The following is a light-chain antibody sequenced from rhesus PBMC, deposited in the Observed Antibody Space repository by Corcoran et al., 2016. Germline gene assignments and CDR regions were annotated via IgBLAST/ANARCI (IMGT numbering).Light chain of an antibody. CDR1: QGITND. CDR2: EAS. J-gene: IGKJ2*01. CDR3: QHYYRPPYS. V-gene: IGKV1-21*01. Sequence: DIQMTQSPSSLSASVGDRVSITCRASQGITNDLAWYQQKPGETPKSLIYEASSLQSGIPSRLSGSGSRTDFTLTISSLQSEDFATYYGQHYYRPPYSCGQGTKVEIK.